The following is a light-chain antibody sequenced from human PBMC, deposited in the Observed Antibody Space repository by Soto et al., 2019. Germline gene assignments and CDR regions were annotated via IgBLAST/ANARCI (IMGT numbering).Light chain of an antibody. V-gene: IGLV1-40*01. CDR3: QSYDSSLVGLI. CDR2: ANT. J-gene: IGLJ2*01. Sequence: QSVLTQPPSVTGAPGQRVTISCTGNSSNIGACYPVHWYLHLPGTAPKLLIFANTIRPSGVPDRFSGSRSGTSASLAITGLQAEEEADFYCQSYDSSLVGLIFGGGTKLTVL. CDR1: SSNIGACYP.